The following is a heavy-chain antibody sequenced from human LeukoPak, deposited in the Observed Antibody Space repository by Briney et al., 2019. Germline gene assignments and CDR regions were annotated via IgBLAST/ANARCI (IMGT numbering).Heavy chain of an antibody. J-gene: IGHJ4*02. CDR3: ARQPTGYSSSWYEGRDY. V-gene: IGHV4-39*01. Sequence: PSETLSLTCTVSGGSISSSSYYWGWIRQPPGKGLEWIGSIYYSGSTYYNPSLKSRVTISVDTSKNQFSLKLSSVTAADTAVYYCARQPTGYSSSWYEGRDYWGQGTLVTVSS. CDR1: GGSISSSSYY. CDR2: IYYSGST. D-gene: IGHD6-13*01.